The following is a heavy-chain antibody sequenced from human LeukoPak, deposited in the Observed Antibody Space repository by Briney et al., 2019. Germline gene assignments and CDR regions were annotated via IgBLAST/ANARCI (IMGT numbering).Heavy chain of an antibody. D-gene: IGHD4/OR15-4a*01. CDR3: ARRAGAYSHPYDY. CDR2: IYSGST. J-gene: IGHJ4*01. Sequence: PGGSLRLSCTVSGFTVSSNSMSWVRQAPGKGLEWVSFIYSGSTHYSDSVKGRFTISRDNSKNTLYLQMNSLRAEDTAVYYCARRAGAYSHPYDYWGHGTLVTVSS. CDR1: GFTVSSNS. V-gene: IGHV3-53*01.